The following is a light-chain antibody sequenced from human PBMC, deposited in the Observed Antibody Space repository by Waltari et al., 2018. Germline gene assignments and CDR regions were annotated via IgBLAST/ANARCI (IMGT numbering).Light chain of an antibody. CDR1: ISDVGTYNL. J-gene: IGLJ1*01. V-gene: IGLV2-23*01. Sequence: QSALTQPASVSGSPGQSITISCTGTISDVGTYNLVSWSQQHPGKSPKVIISEDSKRPSGVSDRFSGSKSGNTASLTISGLQAEDEADYYCYSYAGSDTVYVFGSGTKVSVL. CDR2: EDS. CDR3: YSYAGSDTVYV.